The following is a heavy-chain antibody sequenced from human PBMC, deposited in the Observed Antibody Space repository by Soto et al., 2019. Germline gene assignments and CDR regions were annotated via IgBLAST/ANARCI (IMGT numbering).Heavy chain of an antibody. D-gene: IGHD3-16*01. V-gene: IGHV3-23*01. CDR3: AKGDLLWDPFDF. J-gene: IGHJ4*02. CDR1: GLAISNYA. CDR2: ITASGYSA. Sequence: EAQLLESGGGLVQPGGSLRLSCAASGLAISNYAMTWVRQAPGKGLEWVSIITASGYSAYYGGAVKGRFTTSRDNSRSTLYLQMNGLRADDTAVYYCAKGDLLWDPFDFWGQGTLVTVSS.